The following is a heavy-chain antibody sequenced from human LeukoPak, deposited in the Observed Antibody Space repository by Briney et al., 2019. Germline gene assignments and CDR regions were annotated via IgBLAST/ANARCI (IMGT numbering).Heavy chain of an antibody. CDR3: AYSSGWYKIDD. Sequence: SETLSLTCAVYGGSFSGYYWSWIRQPPGKGLEWIGEINHSGSTNYNPSLKSRVTISVDTSKNQFSLKLSSVTAADTAVFYCAYSSGWYKIDDWGQGTLVTVSS. V-gene: IGHV4-34*01. CDR2: INHSGST. CDR1: GGSFSGYY. D-gene: IGHD6-19*01. J-gene: IGHJ4*02.